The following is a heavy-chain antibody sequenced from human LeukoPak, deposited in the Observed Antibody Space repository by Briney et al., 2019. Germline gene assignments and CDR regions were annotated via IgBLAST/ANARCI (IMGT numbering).Heavy chain of an antibody. CDR1: GFTFSSYA. V-gene: IGHV3-30*01. J-gene: IGHJ4*02. CDR3: ARSTPYDSSGYYALDY. D-gene: IGHD3-22*01. CDR2: ISYDGSNK. Sequence: PGRSLRLSCAASGFTFSSYAMHWVRQAPGKGLEWVAVISYDGSNKYYADSVKGRFTISRDNSKNTLYLQMNSLRAEDTAVYYCARSTPYDSSGYYALDYWGQGTLVTVSS.